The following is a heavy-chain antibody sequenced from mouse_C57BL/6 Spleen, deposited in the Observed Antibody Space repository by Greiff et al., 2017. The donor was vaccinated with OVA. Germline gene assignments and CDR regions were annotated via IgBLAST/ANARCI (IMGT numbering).Heavy chain of an antibody. CDR3: AREDLGNFDY. CDR2: ISDGGSYT. Sequence: DVQLQESGGGLVKPGGSLKLSCAASGFTFSSYAMSWVRQTPEKRLEWVATISDGGSYTYYPDNVKGRFTISRDNAKNNLYLQMSHLKSEDTAMYYCAREDLGNFDYWGQGTTLTVSS. D-gene: IGHD4-1*01. CDR1: GFTFSSYA. J-gene: IGHJ2*01. V-gene: IGHV5-4*01.